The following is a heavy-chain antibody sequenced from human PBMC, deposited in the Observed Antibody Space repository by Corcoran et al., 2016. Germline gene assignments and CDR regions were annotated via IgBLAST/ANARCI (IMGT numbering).Heavy chain of an antibody. CDR3: ARALGSTPAPPDY. D-gene: IGHD2-15*01. J-gene: IGHJ4*02. V-gene: IGHV3-21*01. CDR2: ISSSSSYI. Sequence: EVQLVESGGGLVKPGGSLRLSCAASGFTFSSYSMHWVRQDPGKRLEWVSSISSSSSYIYYADSVKGRFTISRDNAKNSLYLQMNSLRAEDTAVYYCARALGSTPAPPDYWGQGTLVTVSS. CDR1: GFTFSSYS.